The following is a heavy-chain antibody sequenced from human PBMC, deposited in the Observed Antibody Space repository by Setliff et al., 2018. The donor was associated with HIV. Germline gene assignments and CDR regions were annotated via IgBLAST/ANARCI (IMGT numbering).Heavy chain of an antibody. CDR3: ARGRLMGSSVLFFDF. D-gene: IGHD1-26*01. CDR2: IHYSGST. Sequence: SETLSLTCTVPGGSISSYYWGWIRQPPGKGLEWIGTIHYSGSTYYNPSLKSRVTISVDTSKNQFSLNLGSVTAADTAKYYCARGRLMGSSVLFFDFWGQGILVTVSS. J-gene: IGHJ4*02. V-gene: IGHV4-59*04. CDR1: GGSISSYY.